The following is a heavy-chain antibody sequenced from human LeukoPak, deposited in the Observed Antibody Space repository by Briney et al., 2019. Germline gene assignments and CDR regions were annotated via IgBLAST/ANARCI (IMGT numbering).Heavy chain of an antibody. CDR3: AREGNSNWFDP. Sequence: PSETLSLTCTVSGGSISSHYWSWIRQPPGQGLEWIGYIYYSGSTNYNPSLKSRVTISVDTSKIQFSLKLSSVTAADTAVYYCAREGNSNWFDPWGQGTLVTVSS. J-gene: IGHJ5*02. CDR1: GGSISSHY. V-gene: IGHV4-59*11. CDR2: IYYSGST. D-gene: IGHD4-23*01.